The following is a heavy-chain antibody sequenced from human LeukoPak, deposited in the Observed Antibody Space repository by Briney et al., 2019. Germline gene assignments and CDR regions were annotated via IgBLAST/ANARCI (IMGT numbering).Heavy chain of an antibody. CDR3: ARDWGDTAMDYYYYYGMDV. Sequence: ASVKVSCKASGYTFTSYGISWVRQAPGQVLEWMGWISAYNGNTNYAQKLQGRVTMTTDTSTSTAYMELRSLRSDDTAVYYCARDWGDTAMDYYYYYGMDVWGQGTTVTVSS. D-gene: IGHD5-18*01. J-gene: IGHJ6*02. CDR2: ISAYNGNT. V-gene: IGHV1-18*01. CDR1: GYTFTSYG.